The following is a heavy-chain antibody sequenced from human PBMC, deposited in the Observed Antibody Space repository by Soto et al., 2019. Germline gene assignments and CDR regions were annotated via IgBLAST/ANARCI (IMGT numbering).Heavy chain of an antibody. Sequence: SGESLKISCKASGYGFTSYWIGWVRQMPGKGLEWMGIIYPGDSDTRYSPSFQGQVTISADKSISTAYLQWGSLKDSDTAVYYCARQPTRTTVLLGQILANDWFVPWGQGTLVTVSS. V-gene: IGHV5-51*01. J-gene: IGHJ5*02. CDR2: IYPGDSDT. CDR1: GYGFTSYW. D-gene: IGHD4-17*01. CDR3: ARQPTRTTVLLGQILANDWFVP.